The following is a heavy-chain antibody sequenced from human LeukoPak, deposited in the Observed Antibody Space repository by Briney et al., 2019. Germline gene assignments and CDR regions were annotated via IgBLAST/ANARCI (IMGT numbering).Heavy chain of an antibody. Sequence: ASVKVSCKASGYTFTSYYMHWVRQAPGQGLEWMGIINPSGGSTSHAQKFQGRVTMTRDMSTSTVYMELSSLKTEDTAVYYCNTERHDLRFLEWLGAFDYWGQGTLVTVSS. D-gene: IGHD3-3*01. J-gene: IGHJ4*02. CDR2: INPSGGST. V-gene: IGHV1-46*01. CDR3: NTERHDLRFLEWLGAFDY. CDR1: GYTFTSYY.